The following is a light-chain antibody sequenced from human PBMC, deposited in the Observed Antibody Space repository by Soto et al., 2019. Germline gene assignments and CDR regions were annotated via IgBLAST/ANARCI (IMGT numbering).Light chain of an antibody. Sequence: QSVLTQPRSVSGSPGQSVTISCTGTSSDVGGYNYVSWYQQHPGKAPKFMIYDVTKRPSGVPDRFSGSKSGNTASLTISGLQAEDEADYYCSSFTSSSSVVFGTGTKVTVL. J-gene: IGLJ1*01. CDR2: DVT. CDR3: SSFTSSSSVV. CDR1: SSDVGGYNY. V-gene: IGLV2-11*01.